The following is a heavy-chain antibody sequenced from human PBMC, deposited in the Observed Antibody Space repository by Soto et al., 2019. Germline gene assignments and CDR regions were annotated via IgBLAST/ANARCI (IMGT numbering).Heavy chain of an antibody. CDR3: ARPATGARVDY. Sequence: PWESPKTPRRRSGRRFTRYWIGWVRQMPGKGLEWMGIIYPGDSDTRYSPSFQGQVTISADKSISNAYLQWSSLKPADTAMYYCARPATGARVDYWGQGTLVTVSS. D-gene: IGHD3-10*01. CDR1: GRRFTRYW. CDR2: IYPGDSDT. V-gene: IGHV5-51*01. J-gene: IGHJ4*02.